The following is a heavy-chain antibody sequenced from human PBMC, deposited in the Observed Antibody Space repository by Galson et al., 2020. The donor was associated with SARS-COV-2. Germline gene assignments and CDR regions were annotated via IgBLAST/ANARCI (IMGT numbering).Heavy chain of an antibody. CDR3: ARLPTRNAYDSGTYYFDY. CDR1: GYSFTNYW. CDR2: IYPGDSDT. J-gene: IGHJ4*02. V-gene: IGHV5-51*01. D-gene: IGHD3-10*01. Sequence: KLGESLKISCKGFGYSFTNYWIGWVRQMPGKGLEWMGIIYPGDSDTKYSPSFQGQVTISADQSISTAYLQWSALKASDTAMYYCARLPTRNAYDSGTYYFDYWGQGALVTVSS.